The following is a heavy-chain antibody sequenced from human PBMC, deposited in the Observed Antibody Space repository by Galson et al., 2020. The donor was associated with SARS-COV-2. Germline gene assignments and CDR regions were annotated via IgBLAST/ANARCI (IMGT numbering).Heavy chain of an antibody. V-gene: IGHV3-23*01. CDR2: ISGSGRTT. D-gene: IGHD1-7*01. CDR1: GFIFSNYA. J-gene: IGHJ6*02. Sequence: GESLKISCAASGFIFSNYAMTWVRLAPGKGLEWVSAISGSGRTTYYEDSVKGRFTISRDNSKSTMYLQMNSLTMDDAGVYYCAKGSSEEGELRMDVWGQGTTVTVSS. CDR3: AKGSSEEGELRMDV.